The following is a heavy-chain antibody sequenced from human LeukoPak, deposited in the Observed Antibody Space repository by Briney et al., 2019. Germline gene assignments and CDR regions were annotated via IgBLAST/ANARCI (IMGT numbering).Heavy chain of an antibody. V-gene: IGHV5-51*01. J-gene: IGHJ4*02. CDR3: ARGVYGDPNQYYFDY. CDR2: IYPGDSDT. Sequence: GESLKISCKGSGYSFTSYWIGWVRQMPGKGLEWMGIIYPGDSDTRYSPSFQGQVTISADKSISTAYLQWSSLKASDTAMYYCARGVYGDPNQYYFDYWGQGTLVTVSS. CDR1: GYSFTSYW. D-gene: IGHD4-17*01.